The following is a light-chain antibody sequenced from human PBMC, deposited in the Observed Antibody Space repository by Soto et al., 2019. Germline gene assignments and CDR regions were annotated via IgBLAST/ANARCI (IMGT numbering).Light chain of an antibody. Sequence: QAVVTQPASVSGSPGQSITISCTGSNSDIGSYNYVSWYQQHPGKAPQLLIYEVTNRASGISSRFSGSKSGSTASLTISGLLPEDEADYHSSSKGTTTVMFGGGTKLTVL. CDR1: NSDIGSYNY. CDR2: EVT. CDR3: SSKGTTTVM. J-gene: IGLJ3*02. V-gene: IGLV2-14*01.